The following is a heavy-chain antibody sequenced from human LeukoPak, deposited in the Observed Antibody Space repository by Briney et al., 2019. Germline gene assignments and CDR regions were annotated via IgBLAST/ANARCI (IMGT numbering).Heavy chain of an antibody. V-gene: IGHV4-30-2*01. J-gene: IGHJ3*02. CDR2: IYHSGST. CDR3: ARVTGGAFDI. D-gene: IGHD2-15*01. Sequence: SETLSLTCAVSGGSISSGGYSWSWIRQPPGKGLEWIGYIYHSGSTYYNPSLKSRVTISVDRSKNQFSLKLSSVTAADTAVYYCARVTGGAFDIWGQGTMVTVSS. CDR1: GGSISSGGYS.